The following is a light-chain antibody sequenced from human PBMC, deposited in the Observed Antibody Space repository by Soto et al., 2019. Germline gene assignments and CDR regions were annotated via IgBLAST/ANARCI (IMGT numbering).Light chain of an antibody. J-gene: IGLJ2*01. CDR3: QTWGTGIQV. CDR1: SGHSSYA. CDR2: LNSDGSH. Sequence: QPVLTQSPSASASLGASVKLTCTLSSGHSSYAIAWHQQQPEKGPRYLMKLNSDGSHSKGDGIPDRFSRSSSGAERYLTISSLQSEDEPDYCCQTWGTGIQVFGGGTKLSVL. V-gene: IGLV4-69*01.